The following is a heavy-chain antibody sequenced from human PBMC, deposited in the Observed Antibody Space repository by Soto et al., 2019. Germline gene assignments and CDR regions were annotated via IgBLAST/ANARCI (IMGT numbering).Heavy chain of an antibody. CDR1: GFTFSSYG. V-gene: IGHV3-30*18. J-gene: IGHJ4*02. CDR2: ISYDGSNK. Sequence: GGSLRLSCAASGFTFSSYGMHWVRQAPGKGLEWVAVISYDGSNKYYADSVKGRFTISRDNSKNTLYLQMNSLRAEDTAVYYCAKDLLPGIAVAGRIDYWGQGTLVTVSS. CDR3: AKDLLPGIAVAGRIDY. D-gene: IGHD6-19*01.